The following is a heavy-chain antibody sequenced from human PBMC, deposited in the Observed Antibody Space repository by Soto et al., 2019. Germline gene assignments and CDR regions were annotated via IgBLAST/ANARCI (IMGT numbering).Heavy chain of an antibody. Sequence: EVQLLESGGGSVQPGGSLMLSCAASGFTFDSYSLSWVRQAPGKGLEWVSGISGTGKTTHYGDSVKGRFIISRDNFRNTLYLQMNSLRAEDTAVYFCAKSRGDSWNTYFFDYWGRGALVTVSS. V-gene: IGHV3-23*01. J-gene: IGHJ4*02. D-gene: IGHD2-21*01. CDR3: AKSRGDSWNTYFFDY. CDR2: ISGTGKTT. CDR1: GFTFDSYS.